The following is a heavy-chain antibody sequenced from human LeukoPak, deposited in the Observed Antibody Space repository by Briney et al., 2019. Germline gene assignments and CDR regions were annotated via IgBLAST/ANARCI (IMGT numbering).Heavy chain of an antibody. CDR3: AKDVTYYDILADMDV. Sequence: GGSLRLSCAASGFTFSNYAMNWVRQAPGKGLEWVSVISGSGSSIYYADSVKGRFTISRDNSKNTLYLQMNSLRAEDTAVYYCAKDVTYYDILADMDVWGKGTTVTISS. V-gene: IGHV3-23*01. CDR1: GFTFSNYA. CDR2: ISGSGSSI. D-gene: IGHD3-9*01. J-gene: IGHJ6*03.